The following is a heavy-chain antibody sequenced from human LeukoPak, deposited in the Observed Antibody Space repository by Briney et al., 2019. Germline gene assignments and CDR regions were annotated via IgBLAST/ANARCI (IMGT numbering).Heavy chain of an antibody. Sequence: PGGSLRLSCAASGFTFSSYAMSWVRQAPGKGLEWVSAISGSGGSTYYADSVKGRFTISRDNSKNSLYLQMNSLRAEDTALYYCAKDNSFYGSGRSYYYMDVWGKGTTVTVSS. CDR1: GFTFSSYA. J-gene: IGHJ6*03. V-gene: IGHV3-23*01. CDR3: AKDNSFYGSGRSYYYMDV. CDR2: ISGSGGST. D-gene: IGHD3-10*01.